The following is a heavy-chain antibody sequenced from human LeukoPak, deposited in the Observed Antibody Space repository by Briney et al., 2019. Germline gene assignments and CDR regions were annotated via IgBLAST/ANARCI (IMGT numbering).Heavy chain of an antibody. V-gene: IGHV3-30-3*01. CDR3: ARDGNYFGSGSPFGY. CDR2: LSNDGSNQ. D-gene: IGHD3-10*01. Sequence: GGSLRLPCAASGFTFSSFAMHWVRQAPGKGLEWVTVLSNDGSNQYYTDSVKGRFTVSRDNSKNTLYLQMNSLRADDTAVYYCARDGNYFGSGSPFGYWGRGTLVTVSS. CDR1: GFTFSSFA. J-gene: IGHJ4*02.